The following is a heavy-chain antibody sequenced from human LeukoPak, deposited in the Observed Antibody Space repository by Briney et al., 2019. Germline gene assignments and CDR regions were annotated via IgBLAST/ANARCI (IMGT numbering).Heavy chain of an antibody. CDR3: ASSRIYSGSWFLSY. J-gene: IGHJ4*02. Sequence: GGSLRLSCAASGFIFSDHYMDWVRQAPGKGLEWVGRIRNKANSYTIEYAASVKGRFTISRDDSKNSLYLQMNSLKIEDTAVYYCASSRIYSGSWFLSYWGQGTLVTVSS. V-gene: IGHV3-72*01. D-gene: IGHD6-13*01. CDR1: GFIFSDHY. CDR2: IRNKANSYTI.